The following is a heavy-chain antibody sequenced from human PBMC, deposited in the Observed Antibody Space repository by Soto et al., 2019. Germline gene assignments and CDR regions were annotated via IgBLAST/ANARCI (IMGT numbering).Heavy chain of an antibody. CDR3: AKVLITPPCLYGMDV. CDR2: ISWNSGSI. V-gene: IGHV3-9*01. Sequence: EVQLVESGGGLVQPGRSLRLSCAASGFTFDDYAMHWVRQAPGKGLEWVSGISWNSGSIGYADSVKGRITISRYHAKNSLYMDMYSLRAADTALYYCAKVLITPPCLYGMDVWGQGNTVTVSS. CDR1: GFTFDDYA. J-gene: IGHJ6*01.